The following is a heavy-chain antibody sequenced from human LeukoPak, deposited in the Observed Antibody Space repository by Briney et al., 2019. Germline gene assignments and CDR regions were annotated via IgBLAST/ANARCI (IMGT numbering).Heavy chain of an antibody. CDR1: GGSFSGYY. J-gene: IGHJ6*02. V-gene: IGHV4-34*01. D-gene: IGHD2-15*01. Sequence: SETLSLTCAVYGGSFSGYYWSWIRQPPGKGLEWIGEINHSGSTNYNPSLKSRVTISVDTSKNQFSLKLSSVTAADTAVYYCARVRVVVAATLNYYYYYGMDVWGQGTTVTVSS. CDR2: INHSGST. CDR3: ARVRVVVAATLNYYYYYGMDV.